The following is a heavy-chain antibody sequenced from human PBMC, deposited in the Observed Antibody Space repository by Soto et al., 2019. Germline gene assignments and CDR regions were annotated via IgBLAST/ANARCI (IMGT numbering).Heavy chain of an antibody. CDR2: IYYSGST. Sequence: SETLSLTCTVSGGSISSGGYYWSWIRQHPGKGLELIGYIYYSGSTYYNPSLKSRVTISVDTSKNQFSLKLSSVTAADTAVYYCARDLGYCSGGSCYSPTRSFDYWGQGTLVTVSS. CDR1: GGSISSGGYY. CDR3: ARDLGYCSGGSCYSPTRSFDY. J-gene: IGHJ4*02. D-gene: IGHD2-15*01. V-gene: IGHV4-31*03.